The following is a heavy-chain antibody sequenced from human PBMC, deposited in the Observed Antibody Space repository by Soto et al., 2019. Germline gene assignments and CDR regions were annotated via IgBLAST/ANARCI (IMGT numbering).Heavy chain of an antibody. CDR3: AIRPLYDILTGYQSG. Sequence: GESLKISCKGSGYSFTSYWISWARQMPGKGLEWMGRIDPSDSYTNYSPSFQGHVTISADKSISTAYLQWSSLKASDTAMYYCAIRPLYDILTGYQSGWGQGTLVTVSS. CDR1: GYSFTSYW. V-gene: IGHV5-10-1*01. CDR2: IDPSDSYT. J-gene: IGHJ4*02. D-gene: IGHD3-9*01.